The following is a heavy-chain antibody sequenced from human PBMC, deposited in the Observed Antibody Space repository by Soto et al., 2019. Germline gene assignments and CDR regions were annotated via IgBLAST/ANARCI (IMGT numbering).Heavy chain of an antibody. CDR2: IYYSGST. Sequence: QLHLRESGPGLVKPSETLSLTCTVSGGSITSSSYYWGWIRQPPGKGLEWIGSIYYSGSTYYNPSLKSRVTISVATSKTQFSLKLSSVTAADTAVYYCATQGVGGSYVYTFDPWGQGTLVTVSS. CDR3: ATQGVGGSYVYTFDP. J-gene: IGHJ5*02. V-gene: IGHV4-39*01. CDR1: GGSITSSSYY. D-gene: IGHD1-26*01.